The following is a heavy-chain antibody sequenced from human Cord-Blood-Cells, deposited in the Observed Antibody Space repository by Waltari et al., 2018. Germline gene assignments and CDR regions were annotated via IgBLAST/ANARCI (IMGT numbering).Heavy chain of an antibody. CDR1: GFTFSGPA. CDR2: SRSKANSYAT. V-gene: IGHV3-73*02. D-gene: IGHD6-6*01. CDR3: TSPSSSSDY. J-gene: IGHJ4*02. Sequence: EVQLVESGGGLVQPGGSLKLSCAASGFTFSGPAMHWVRQASGKGLGWVGRSRSKANSYATAYAASVKGRFTISRDDSKNTAYLQMNSLKTEDTAVYYCTSPSSSSDYWGQGTLVTVSS.